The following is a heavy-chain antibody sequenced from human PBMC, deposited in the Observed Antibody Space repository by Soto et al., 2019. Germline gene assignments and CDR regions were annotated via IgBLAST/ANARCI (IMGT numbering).Heavy chain of an antibody. CDR1: GFTFSSYA. Sequence: GGSLRLSCAASGFTFSSYAMSWVRQAPGKGLEWVSAISGSGGSTYYADSVKGRFTISRDNSKNTLYLQMNSLRAEDKAVYYCAKDLVGFGEIKDRYWYFDLWGRGTLVTVSS. CDR3: AKDLVGFGEIKDRYWYFDL. V-gene: IGHV3-23*01. D-gene: IGHD3-10*01. CDR2: ISGSGGST. J-gene: IGHJ2*01.